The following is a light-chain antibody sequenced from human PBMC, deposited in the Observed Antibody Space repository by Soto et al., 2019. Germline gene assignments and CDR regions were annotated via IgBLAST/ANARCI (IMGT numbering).Light chain of an antibody. CDR3: QQSYSGRT. CDR1: QTINNY. J-gene: IGKJ1*01. Sequence: DIQMTQSPSSLSASVGDRVTTTCRASQTINNYLNWYQQKPGRAPKVLIYVASSLQSGVPSRFSGRGSGTEFTLTISNLQPEDYATYYCQQSYSGRTFGQGTKVDIK. V-gene: IGKV1-39*01. CDR2: VAS.